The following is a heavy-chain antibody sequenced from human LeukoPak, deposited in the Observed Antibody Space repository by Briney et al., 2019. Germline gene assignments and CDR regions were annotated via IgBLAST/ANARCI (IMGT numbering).Heavy chain of an antibody. CDR2: ISSSSSYI. J-gene: IGHJ4*02. CDR3: ASSYYYGSGSYYNSDY. D-gene: IGHD3-10*01. CDR1: GFTFSSYS. Sequence: GGSLRLSCAASGFTFSSYSMNWVRQAPGKGLEWVSSISSSSSYIYYADSVKGRFTISRDNAKDSLYLQMNSLRAEDTAVYYCASSYYYGSGSYYNSDYWGQGTLVTVSS. V-gene: IGHV3-21*01.